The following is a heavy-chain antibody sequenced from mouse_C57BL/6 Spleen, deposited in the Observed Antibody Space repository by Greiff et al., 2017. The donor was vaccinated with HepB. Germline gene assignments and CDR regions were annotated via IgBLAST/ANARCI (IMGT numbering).Heavy chain of an antibody. D-gene: IGHD1-1*01. V-gene: IGHV14-4*01. CDR3: TDYYGSSYREWCAY. Sequence: VQLQQSGAELVRPGASVKLSCTASGFNIKDDYMHWVKQRPEQGLEWIGWIDPENGDTEYASKFQGKATITADTSSNTAYLQLSSLTSEDTAVYYCTDYYGSSYREWCAYWGQGTLVTVSA. J-gene: IGHJ3*01. CDR1: GFNIKDDY. CDR2: IDPENGDT.